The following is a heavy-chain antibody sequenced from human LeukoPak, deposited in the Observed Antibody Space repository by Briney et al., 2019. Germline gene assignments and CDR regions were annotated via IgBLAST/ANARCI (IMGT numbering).Heavy chain of an antibody. J-gene: IGHJ4*02. Sequence: GGSLRLSCVGSGFTLSNHWMTWVRQAPGKGLEWVAVITYDGSNKYYADSVKGRFTISRDNSKNTLYLQMNSLRSEDTAVYYCATDGLLPFHFDYWGQGTLVTVSS. CDR3: ATDGLLPFHFDY. V-gene: IGHV3-30*03. D-gene: IGHD1-26*01. CDR1: GFTLSNHW. CDR2: ITYDGSNK.